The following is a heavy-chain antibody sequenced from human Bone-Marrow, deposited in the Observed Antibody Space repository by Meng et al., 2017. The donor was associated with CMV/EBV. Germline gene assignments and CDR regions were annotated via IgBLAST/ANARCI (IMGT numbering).Heavy chain of an antibody. V-gene: IGHV4-31*02. CDR3: ASTGDGYNLPIDY. J-gene: IGHJ4*02. Sequence: VSGGSIRRGGYYWIWLRQPPGKGLEWFGYIYYSGSTYYDPSLKSRVTISVDTSKNQFSLKLSSVTAADTAVYYCASTGDGYNLPIDYWGQGTLVTVSS. D-gene: IGHD5-24*01. CDR1: GGSIRRGGYY. CDR2: IYYSGST.